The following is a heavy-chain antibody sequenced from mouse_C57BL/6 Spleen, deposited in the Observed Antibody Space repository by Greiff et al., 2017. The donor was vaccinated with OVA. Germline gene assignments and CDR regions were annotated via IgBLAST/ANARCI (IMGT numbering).Heavy chain of an antibody. V-gene: IGHV5-17*01. J-gene: IGHJ3*01. Sequence: DVMLVESGGGLVKPGGSLKLSCAASGFTFSDYGMHWVRQAPEKGLEWVAYISSGSSTIYYAETVKGRFTISRDNAKNTLFLQMTSLRSEDTAMYYCARGRVAYWGQGTLVTVSA. CDR3: ARGRVAY. CDR2: ISSGSSTI. CDR1: GFTFSDYG.